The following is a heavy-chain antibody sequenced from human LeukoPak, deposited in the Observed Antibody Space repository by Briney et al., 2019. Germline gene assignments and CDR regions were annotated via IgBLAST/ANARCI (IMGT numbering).Heavy chain of an antibody. J-gene: IGHJ4*02. CDR3: AREGGPCSSTLRGC. D-gene: IGHD2-2*01. V-gene: IGHV3-53*01. CDR1: GFTVSGNY. Sequence: PGGSLRLSCVVSGFTVSGNYMSWVRQAPGKGLEWVSIMYASGTTDYADSVKGRFTISRDNSKNTLYLQMSSLRVEDTAVYYCAREGGPCSSTLRGCWGQGTLVTVSS. CDR2: MYASGTT.